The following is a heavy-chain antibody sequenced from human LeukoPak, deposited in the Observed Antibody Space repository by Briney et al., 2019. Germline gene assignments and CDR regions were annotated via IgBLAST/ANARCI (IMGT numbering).Heavy chain of an antibody. D-gene: IGHD3-9*01. CDR3: ARGRYFDWLSGRFDP. CDR1: GGTFSSYA. Sequence: SVKVSCKASGGTFSSYAISWVRQAPGQGLEWMGGIISIFGTANYAQKFQGRVTITADESTSTAYMELSSLRSEDTAVYYCARGRYFDWLSGRFDPWGQGTLVTVSS. J-gene: IGHJ5*02. V-gene: IGHV1-69*13. CDR2: IISIFGTA.